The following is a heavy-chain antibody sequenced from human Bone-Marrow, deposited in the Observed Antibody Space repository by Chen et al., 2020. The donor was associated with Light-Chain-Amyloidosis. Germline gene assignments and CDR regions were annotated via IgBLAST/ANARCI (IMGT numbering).Heavy chain of an antibody. V-gene: IGHV3-21*01. CDR1: GFTFSSYP. D-gene: IGHD5-18*01. J-gene: IGHJ2*01. Sequence: EVQLVESGGGLVKPGGSLRLSCAASGFTFSSYPMIWVRQAPGKGLEWISSSGSTSTYIYYADSVEGRFTISRDNAKNSLYLQMNSLRADDTAVYYCARPTAIVRGPLDWYFDLWGRGTLVTVSS. CDR2: SGSTSTYI. CDR3: ARPTAIVRGPLDWYFDL.